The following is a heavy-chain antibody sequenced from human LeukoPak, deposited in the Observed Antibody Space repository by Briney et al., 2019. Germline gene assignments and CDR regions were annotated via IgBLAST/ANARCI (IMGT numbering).Heavy chain of an antibody. V-gene: IGHV3-33*01. CDR1: GFTFSSYG. CDR3: ARAVAATLWDY. J-gene: IGHJ4*02. CDR2: IWYDGSNK. Sequence: PGGSLRLSCAASGFTFSSYGMHWVRQAPGKGLEWVAVIWYDGSNKYYADSVKGRFTISRDNSKNTLYLQMNSLRAEDTAVYYCARAVAATLWDYWGQGTLVTVSS. D-gene: IGHD2-15*01.